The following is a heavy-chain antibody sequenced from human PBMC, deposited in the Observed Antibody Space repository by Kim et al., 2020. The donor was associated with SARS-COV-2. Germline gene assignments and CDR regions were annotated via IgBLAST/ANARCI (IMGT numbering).Heavy chain of an antibody. Sequence: GYAGAVRGRFSISRDNAKNSLYLQMNSLRTEDTALYCCARVIRGYSYGFDYWGQGTLVTVSS. CDR3: ARVIRGYSYGFDY. D-gene: IGHD5-12*01. J-gene: IGHJ4*02. V-gene: IGHV3-9*01.